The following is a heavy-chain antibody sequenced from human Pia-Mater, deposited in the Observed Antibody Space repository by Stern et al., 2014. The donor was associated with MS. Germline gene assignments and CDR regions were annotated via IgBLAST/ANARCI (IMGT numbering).Heavy chain of an antibody. CDR3: ARDEGIGGYFDY. J-gene: IGHJ4*02. CDR1: GFTFSSYG. D-gene: IGHD1-26*01. V-gene: IGHV3-33*01. Sequence: VHLVESGGGVVQPGRSLRLSCAASGFTFSSYGMHWVRQAPGKGLEWAAVIWYDGSDKYYADSVKGRFTISRDNSKNTLYLQMNSLRAEDTAVYYCARDEGIGGYFDYWGQGTLVTVSS. CDR2: IWYDGSDK.